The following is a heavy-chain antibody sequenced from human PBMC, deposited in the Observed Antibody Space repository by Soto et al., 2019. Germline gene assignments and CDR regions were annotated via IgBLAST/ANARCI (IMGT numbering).Heavy chain of an antibody. CDR3: ARLTPQWPYLDY. J-gene: IGHJ4*02. D-gene: IGHD6-19*01. CDR2: IYYTGYT. Sequence: SETLSLTCTVSGGSISSYYWSWIRQPPGKGLEWIGYIYYTGYTNYNPSLKSRVTISVDTSKNQFSLNLSSVTAADTAVYFCARLTPQWPYLDYWGQGTLVTVSS. V-gene: IGHV4-59*08. CDR1: GGSISSYY.